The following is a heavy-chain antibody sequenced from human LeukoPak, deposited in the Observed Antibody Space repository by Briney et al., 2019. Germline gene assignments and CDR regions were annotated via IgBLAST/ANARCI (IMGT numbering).Heavy chain of an antibody. V-gene: IGHV3-74*01. J-gene: IGHJ3*02. D-gene: IGHD3-16*02. Sequence: GGSLRLSCAASGITFSSCWMHWVRQGQGKGLVWVSRIKSYGSSTNYADSVKGRFTISRDNANNKLYPQMSSLRAADTAVFYFARGVYDSVWGGYRTDSFDIWGQGTMVTVSS. CDR1: GITFSSCW. CDR2: IKSYGSST. CDR3: ARGVYDSVWGGYRTDSFDI.